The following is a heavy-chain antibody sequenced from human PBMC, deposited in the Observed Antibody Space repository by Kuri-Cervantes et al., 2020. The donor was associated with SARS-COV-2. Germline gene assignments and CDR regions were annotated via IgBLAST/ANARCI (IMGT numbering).Heavy chain of an antibody. CDR2: ISGSGGRT. V-gene: IGHV3-23*01. D-gene: IGHD3-3*01. Sequence: GGSLRLSCGGSGFIFSKYAMHWVRQAPGKGLEWVSGISGSGGRTYYADSVKGRFTISRDNSKNTLYLEMNSLRAEDTAVYYCARDPTAHYDFWTGYYGNNWFDPWGQGTLVTVSS. J-gene: IGHJ5*02. CDR1: GFIFSKYA. CDR3: ARDPTAHYDFWTGYYGNNWFDP.